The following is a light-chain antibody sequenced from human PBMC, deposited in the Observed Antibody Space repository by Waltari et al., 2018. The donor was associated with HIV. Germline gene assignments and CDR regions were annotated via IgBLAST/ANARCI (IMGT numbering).Light chain of an antibody. CDR2: WAS. Sequence: DIVMTRSPDSLAVSLGERATINCKSSQSVLSFSNNKNYLAWYQQKPGQPPKLLISWASTRESGVPDRFSGRGSGTHFTLTISSLQAEDVAIYYCQQYYSTPPTFGPGTRVDI. V-gene: IGKV4-1*01. CDR1: QSVLSFSNNKNY. J-gene: IGKJ3*01. CDR3: QQYYSTPPT.